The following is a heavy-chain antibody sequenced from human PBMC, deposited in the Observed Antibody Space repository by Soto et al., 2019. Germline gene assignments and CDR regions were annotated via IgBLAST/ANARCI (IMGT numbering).Heavy chain of an antibody. CDR3: ARLRGYGVRY. V-gene: IGHV4-34*01. J-gene: IGHJ4*02. D-gene: IGHD5-12*01. CDR1: GGSFSGYY. Sequence: SETLSLTCAVYGGSFSGYYWSWIRQPPGKGLEWIGEINHSGSTNYNPSLKSRVTISVDTSKNQFSLKLSSVTAADTAVYYCARLRGYGVRYWGQGTLVTVSS. CDR2: INHSGST.